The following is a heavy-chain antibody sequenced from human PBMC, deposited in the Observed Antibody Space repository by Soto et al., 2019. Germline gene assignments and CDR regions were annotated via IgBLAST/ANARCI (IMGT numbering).Heavy chain of an antibody. CDR3: ARAGYSSGWYVDDAFDI. D-gene: IGHD6-19*01. CDR1: GYTFTSYG. CDR2: ISAYNGNT. J-gene: IGHJ3*02. V-gene: IGHV1-18*01. Sequence: QVQLVQSGAEVKKPGASVKVSCKASGYTFTSYGISWVRQAPGQGLEWMGWISAYNGNTNYAQKLQGRVTMTTDTSTSTAYMELRSRRSDDTAVYYCARAGYSSGWYVDDAFDIWGQGTMVTVSS.